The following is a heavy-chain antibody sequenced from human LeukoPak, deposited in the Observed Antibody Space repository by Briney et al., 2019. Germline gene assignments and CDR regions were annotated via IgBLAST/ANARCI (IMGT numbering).Heavy chain of an antibody. D-gene: IGHD3-22*01. J-gene: IGHJ4*02. CDR1: GFTFSGSA. CDR3: TRQTPDYYGSSVTPN. Sequence: PGGSLRLSCAASGFTFSGSAMHWVRQASGRGLEWVGRIRSKANSYATAYAASVKGRFTISRDDSKNTAYLQMNSLKTEDTAVYFCTRQTPDYYGSSVTPNWGQGTLVTVSS. CDR2: IRSKANSYAT. V-gene: IGHV3-73*01.